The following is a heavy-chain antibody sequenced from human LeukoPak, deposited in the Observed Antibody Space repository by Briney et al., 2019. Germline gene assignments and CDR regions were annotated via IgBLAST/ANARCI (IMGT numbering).Heavy chain of an antibody. CDR1: GGTFSSYA. V-gene: IGHV1-69*04. CDR2: IIPIVGIA. Sequence: ASVKVSCKASGGTFSSYAISWVRQAPGQGLEWMGRIIPIVGIANYAQQFQGRVTINADKSTSTAHMELSSLRSEDTAVYYCARGIAYSSSSARGYNYYFYGMAVWGQGTTVTVSS. CDR3: ARGIAYSSSSARGYNYYFYGMAV. D-gene: IGHD6-6*01. J-gene: IGHJ6*02.